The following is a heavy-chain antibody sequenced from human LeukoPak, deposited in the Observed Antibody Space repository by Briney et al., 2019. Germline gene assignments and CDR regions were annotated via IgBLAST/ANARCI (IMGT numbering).Heavy chain of an antibody. J-gene: IGHJ4*02. V-gene: IGHV3-23*01. CDR3: AKWAGYSSGWYEGMSY. CDR1: GFSFSNYG. D-gene: IGHD6-19*01. CDR2: ISGGGGST. Sequence: GGSLRLSCAASGFSFSNYGMTWARQAPGKGLEWVSGISGGGGSTYYADSVEGRFTISRDNSKNTLYLQMNSLRAEDTAVYYCAKWAGYSSGWYEGMSYWGQGTLVTVSS.